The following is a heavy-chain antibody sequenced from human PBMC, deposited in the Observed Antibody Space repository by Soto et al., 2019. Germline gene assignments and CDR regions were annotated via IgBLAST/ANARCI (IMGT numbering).Heavy chain of an antibody. CDR3: AKNPAPMGYYLDY. CDR1: GFTFSTKG. CDR2: TSYDGSDR. V-gene: IGHV3-30*18. Sequence: VGSLRLSCAASGFTFSTKGMHWVRQAPGKGLEWVAITSYDGSDRIYADSVKGRFIISRDNSKNTLYLQMNSLRVEDTAVYYCAKNPAPMGYYLDYWGQGTLVTVSS. D-gene: IGHD3-22*01. J-gene: IGHJ4*02.